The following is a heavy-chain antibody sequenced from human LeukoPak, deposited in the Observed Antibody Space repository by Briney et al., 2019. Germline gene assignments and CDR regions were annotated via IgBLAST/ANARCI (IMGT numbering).Heavy chain of an antibody. V-gene: IGHV3-30*03. CDR3: MFGSSGLDY. Sequence: GGSLRLACAASGFTFSSYGMHWVRQAPGKGLEWVAVISYDGSNKYYADSVKGRFTISRDNSKNTLYLQMNSLRAEDTAVYYCMFGSSGLDYWGQGTLVTVSS. CDR1: GFTFSSYG. CDR2: ISYDGSNK. J-gene: IGHJ4*02. D-gene: IGHD6-19*01.